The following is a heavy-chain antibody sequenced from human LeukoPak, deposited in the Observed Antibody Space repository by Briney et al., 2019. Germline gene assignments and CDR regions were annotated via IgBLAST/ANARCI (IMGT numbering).Heavy chain of an antibody. V-gene: IGHV3-23*01. CDR3: AKDGDSSSSGYYYFYMDV. CDR1: GFTFSGYA. D-gene: IGHD6-6*01. Sequence: GGSLRFSSAASGFTFSGYAMSWVPQGPGKGLKWGSAISGSGGSTYYADSVKGRFTISRDNSKNTLYLQMNSLRAEDTAVYYCAKDGDSSSSGYYYFYMDVWGKGTTVTVSS. CDR2: ISGSGGST. J-gene: IGHJ6*03.